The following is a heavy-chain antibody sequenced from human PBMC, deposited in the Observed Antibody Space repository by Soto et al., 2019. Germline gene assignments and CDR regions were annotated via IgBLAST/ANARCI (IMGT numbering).Heavy chain of an antibody. CDR3: ARDASGRPATY. V-gene: IGHV4-59*02. J-gene: IGHJ4*02. Sequence: SATLSLTSAVSGDSVPNYYWTWLRQPPGRGLEWIGFFYNSGTTNYNPSLKSRVTISGDSSKNQFFLSLMSVTAADTAVYYCARDASGRPATYWGQGILVTVS. D-gene: IGHD3-10*01. CDR1: GDSVPNYY. CDR2: FYNSGTT.